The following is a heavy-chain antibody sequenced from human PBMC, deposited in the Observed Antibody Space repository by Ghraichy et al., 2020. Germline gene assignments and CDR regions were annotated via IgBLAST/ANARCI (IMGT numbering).Heavy chain of an antibody. CDR1: GGSISSYY. V-gene: IGHV4-59*01. CDR2: IYYSGST. CDR3: ARDSHWGSFHYGMDV. Sequence: SETLSLTCTVSGGSISSYYWSWIRQPPGKGLEWIGYIYYSGSTNYNPSLKSRVTISVDTSKNQFSLKLSSVTAADTAVYYCARDSHWGSFHYGMDVWGQGTTVTVSS. D-gene: IGHD7-27*01. J-gene: IGHJ6*02.